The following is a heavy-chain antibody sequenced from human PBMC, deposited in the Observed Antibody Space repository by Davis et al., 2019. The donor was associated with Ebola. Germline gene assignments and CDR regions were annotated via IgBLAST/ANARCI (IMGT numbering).Heavy chain of an antibody. V-gene: IGHV3-30*18. J-gene: IGHJ6*02. CDR2: ISYDGSNK. CDR1: GFTFSSYG. CDR3: AKVLDYYGMDV. Sequence: GESPKISCVASGFTFSSYGMHWVRQAPGKGLEWVAVISYDGSNKYYADSVKGRFTISRDNSKNTLYLQMNSLRAEDTAVYYCAKVLDYYGMDVWGQGTTVTVSS.